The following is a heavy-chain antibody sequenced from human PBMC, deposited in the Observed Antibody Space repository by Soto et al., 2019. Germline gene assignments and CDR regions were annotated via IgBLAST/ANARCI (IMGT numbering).Heavy chain of an antibody. V-gene: IGHV4-34*01. D-gene: IGHD1-26*01. J-gene: IGHJ4*02. CDR2: INHSGFT. CDR3: ARAAVKLGATLFDS. CDR1: GGSLRGHY. Sequence: SLTCAVSGGSLRGHYWSWIRQSPEKGLEWIGEINHSGFTNYNPTLKSRVTISRDASKNQFSLRLSSMTAADSAVYFCARAAVKLGATLFDSWGQGTLVTVYS.